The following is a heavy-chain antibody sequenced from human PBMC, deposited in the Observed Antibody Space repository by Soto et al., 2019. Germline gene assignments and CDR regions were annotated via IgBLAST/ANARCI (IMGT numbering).Heavy chain of an antibody. CDR2: IYYSGST. J-gene: IGHJ4*02. V-gene: IGHV4-30-4*01. CDR1: GGSISSGDYY. D-gene: IGHD3-22*01. Sequence: TLSLTCTVSGGSISSGDYYWSWIRQPPGKGLEWIGYIYYSGSTYYNPSLKSRVTISVDASKNQFSLKLSSVTAADTAVYYCARESDSSGYYFDYWGQGTLVTVSS. CDR3: ARESDSSGYYFDY.